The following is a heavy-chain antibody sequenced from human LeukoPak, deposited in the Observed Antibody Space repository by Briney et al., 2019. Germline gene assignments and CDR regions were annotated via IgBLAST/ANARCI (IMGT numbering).Heavy chain of an antibody. J-gene: IGHJ3*02. V-gene: IGHV4-30-4*01. CDR3: ARLGIDYDILTGYIPDAFDI. Sequence: SQTLSLTCTVSGGSISSVDYYWSWIRQPPGKGPEWIGYIYYSGSTYYDPSLKSRVMISVDASKNQFSLKLSSVTAADTAVYYCARLGIDYDILTGYIPDAFDIWGQGTMVTVSS. CDR1: GGSISSVDYY. CDR2: IYYSGST. D-gene: IGHD3-9*01.